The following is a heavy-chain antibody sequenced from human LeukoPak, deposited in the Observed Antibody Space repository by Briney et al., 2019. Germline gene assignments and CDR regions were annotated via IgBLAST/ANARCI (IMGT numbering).Heavy chain of an antibody. D-gene: IGHD1-26*01. J-gene: IGHJ4*02. CDR1: GFTFSGYA. Sequence: GGSLRLSCAASGFTFSGYAMSWVRQAPGKGLEWVSAISGSGGSTYYADSVKGRFTISRDNSKNTLYLQMNSLRAEDTAVYYCATGESGSYYDSPYYYWGQGTLVTVSS. CDR3: ATGESGSYYDSPYYY. CDR2: ISGSGGST. V-gene: IGHV3-23*01.